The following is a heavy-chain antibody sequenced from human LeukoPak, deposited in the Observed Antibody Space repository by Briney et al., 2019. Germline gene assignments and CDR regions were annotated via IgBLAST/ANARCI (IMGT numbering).Heavy chain of an antibody. CDR1: GYTFTGYY. V-gene: IGHV1-2*02. CDR2: INPNSGGT. D-gene: IGHD3-9*01. CDR3: ATPYDILTGYSY. J-gene: IGHJ4*02. Sequence: ASXKVSCKASGYTFTGYYMHWVRQAPGQGLEWMGWINPNSGGTNYAQKFQGRVTMTRDTSISTAYMELSRLRSDDTAVYYCATPYDILTGYSYWGQGTLVTVSS.